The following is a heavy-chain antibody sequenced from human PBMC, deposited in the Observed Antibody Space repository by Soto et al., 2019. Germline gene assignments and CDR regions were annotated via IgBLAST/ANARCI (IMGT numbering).Heavy chain of an antibody. CDR2: SRNKAKSYTT. D-gene: IGHD1-1*01. CDR1: GFIVSDNY. J-gene: IGHJ4*02. V-gene: IGHV3-72*01. Sequence: EVQLVESGGGLVQPGGSLRLSCAVSGFIVSDNYMDWVRQAPGKGLEWVGSSRNKAKSYTTEYAASVKGRFTISRDDSKNSLYLQMNSLKTEDTAVYFCARDLAGASGGYSFDQWGQGTLVTVSS. CDR3: ARDLAGASGGYSFDQ.